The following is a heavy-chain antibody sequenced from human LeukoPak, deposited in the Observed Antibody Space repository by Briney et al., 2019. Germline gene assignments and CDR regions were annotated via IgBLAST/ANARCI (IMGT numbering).Heavy chain of an antibody. CDR3: ARYAISTFDY. CDR2: IYYSGST. V-gene: IGHV4-59*01. D-gene: IGHD2-8*01. Sequence: PSETLSLTCTVSGGSISSYYWSWIRQPPGKGLEWIGYIYYSGSTNYNPPLKSRVTISVDTSKNQFSLKLSSVTAADTAVYYCARYAISTFDYWGQGTLVTVSS. CDR1: GGSISSYY. J-gene: IGHJ4*02.